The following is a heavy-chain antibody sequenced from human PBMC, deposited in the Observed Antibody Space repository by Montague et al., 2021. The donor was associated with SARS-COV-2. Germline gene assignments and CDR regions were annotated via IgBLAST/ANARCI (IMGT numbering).Heavy chain of an antibody. V-gene: IGHV4-31*03. Sequence: TLSLTCTVSDGSISSGGYYWSWFRQHPGKGLEWIGYIYYSGSTYYNPSLKSRVTISVDTSKNQFSLKMSSVTAADTAVDYCARSPEPMIILIITSLNWYFDLWGRGTLVTVSS. CDR3: ARSPEPMIILIITSLNWYFDL. CDR1: DGSISSGGYY. D-gene: IGHD3-22*01. J-gene: IGHJ2*01. CDR2: IYYSGST.